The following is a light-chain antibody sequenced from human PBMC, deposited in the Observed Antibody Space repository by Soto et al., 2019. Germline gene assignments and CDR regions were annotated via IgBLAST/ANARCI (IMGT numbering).Light chain of an antibody. CDR2: GAS. V-gene: IGKV3-15*01. J-gene: IGKJ3*01. CDR3: QHYNSWPLT. CDR1: QSVSTN. Sequence: EIVMTQSPATLSVSPGERATLSCRASQSVSTNLAWYQQKPGQAPRLVIYGASTRAAGIPVSFSGGGSGTEFTLTISSLQSEDFAVYYCQHYNSWPLTFGPGTRVDIK.